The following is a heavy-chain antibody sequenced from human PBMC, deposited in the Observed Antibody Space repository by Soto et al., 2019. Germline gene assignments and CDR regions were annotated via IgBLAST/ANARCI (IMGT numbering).Heavy chain of an antibody. CDR2: INAGSGNT. D-gene: IGHD3-3*02. V-gene: IGHV1-3*01. J-gene: IGHJ3*02. CDR1: GYTFSTYT. Sequence: ASVKVSCKAAGYTFSTYTMNWVRQAPGQSLEWMGWINAGSGNTKYSQNFQGRVSITRDASASTVYMELTGLKSEDTAVYYCARDTETLGPRANDALDIWGQGTMVTVSS. CDR3: ARDTETLGPRANDALDI.